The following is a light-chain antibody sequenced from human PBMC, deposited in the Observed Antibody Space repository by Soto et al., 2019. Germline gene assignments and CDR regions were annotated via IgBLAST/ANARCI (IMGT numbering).Light chain of an antibody. CDR2: KAS. V-gene: IGKV1-5*03. CDR3: QHYNSYSAA. J-gene: IGKJ1*01. Sequence: DIQMTQSPSTLSGSVGDRVTITCRASQTISSWLAWDQQKPGKAPKLLIYKASTLKSGVPSRFSGSGSGTEFTLTISSLQHDDFATYYCQHYNSYSAAFGQGTKVELK. CDR1: QTISSW.